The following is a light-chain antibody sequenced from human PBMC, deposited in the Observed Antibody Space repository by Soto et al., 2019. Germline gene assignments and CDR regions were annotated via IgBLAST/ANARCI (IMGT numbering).Light chain of an antibody. Sequence: QSALTQPASVSGSPGQSITISCTGTSSDVGGYNYVSWYQQQPGKAPKLMIYDVSHRPSGVSNRFSGSKSANTASLTISGLQAEDEADYYCSSYTSKNTRVFGGGTKVTVL. CDR1: SSDVGGYNY. V-gene: IGLV2-14*03. CDR3: SSYTSKNTRV. CDR2: DVS. J-gene: IGLJ3*02.